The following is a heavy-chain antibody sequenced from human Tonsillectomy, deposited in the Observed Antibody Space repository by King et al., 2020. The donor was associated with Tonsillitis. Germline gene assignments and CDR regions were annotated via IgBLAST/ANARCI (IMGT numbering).Heavy chain of an antibody. V-gene: IGHV3-30*01. CDR3: AKDSGESWELRYYFDS. D-gene: IGHD1-26*01. CDR1: GFTFSSHV. CDR2: ISYDGSKK. Sequence: VQLVESGGGVVQPGRSLRLSCAASGFTFSSHVLHWVRQAPGTGLEWVEVISYDGSKKDYADSVKGRFTISRDNSKNTLYLQMNSLRTEDTAVYYCAKDSGESWELRYYFDSWGQGTLVTVSS. J-gene: IGHJ4*02.